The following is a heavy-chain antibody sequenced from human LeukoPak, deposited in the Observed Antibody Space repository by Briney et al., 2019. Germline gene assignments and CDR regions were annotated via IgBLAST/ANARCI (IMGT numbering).Heavy chain of an antibody. D-gene: IGHD2-21*02. V-gene: IGHV3-48*02. CDR1: GFTLSSYS. Sequence: PGGSLRLSCAASGFTLSSYSMNWVRQAPGKGLEWVSYISSSSSTIYYAGSVKGRFTISRDNAKNSLYLQMNSLRDEDTAVYFCARGCGGDCYPTLDYWGQGTLVTVPS. J-gene: IGHJ4*02. CDR3: ARGCGGDCYPTLDY. CDR2: ISSSSSTI.